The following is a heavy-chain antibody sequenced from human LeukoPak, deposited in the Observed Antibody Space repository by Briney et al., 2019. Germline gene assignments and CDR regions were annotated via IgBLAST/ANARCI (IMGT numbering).Heavy chain of an antibody. CDR2: INTSGSST. CDR1: GFTFSSYW. CDR3: ARGNHLDY. D-gene: IGHD1-14*01. V-gene: IGHV3-74*03. Sequence: ARSLRLSCAASGFTFSSYWMDWVRQAPGKGLVWVSRINTSGSSTTYADFVKGRFTVSRDSAKNTLYLQMNSLRAEDTAVYYCARGNHLDYWGQGTLVTLFS. J-gene: IGHJ4*02.